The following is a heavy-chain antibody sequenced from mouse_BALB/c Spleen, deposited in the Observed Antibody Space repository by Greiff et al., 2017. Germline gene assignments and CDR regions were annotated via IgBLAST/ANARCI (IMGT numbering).Heavy chain of an antibody. CDR2: ISSGGSYT. CDR3: ASPHYYGSSSYYYAMDY. V-gene: IGHV5-9-3*01. J-gene: IGHJ4*01. Sequence: EVQGVESGGGLVKPGGSLKLSCAASGFTFSSYAMSWVRQTPEKRLEWVATISSGGSYTYYPDSVKGRFTISRDNAKNTLYLQMSSLRSEDTAMYYCASPHYYGSSSYYYAMDYWGQGTSVTVSS. D-gene: IGHD1-1*01. CDR1: GFTFSSYA.